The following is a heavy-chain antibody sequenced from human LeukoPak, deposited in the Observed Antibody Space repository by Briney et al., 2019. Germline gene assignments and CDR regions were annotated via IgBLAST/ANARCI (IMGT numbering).Heavy chain of an antibody. J-gene: IGHJ3*02. V-gene: IGHV3-66*01. CDR1: GFTLSSNY. Sequence: VGSLTLSCAASGFTLSSNYMSWVRQAPGKGMEWVSVIYSGGSTYYPDSVKGRFTISRDNSKNTLYLEMNGLRGEDTAVYYCASRSLGSRAAFDIWGQGTMVTVSS. CDR2: IYSGGST. CDR3: ASRSLGSRAAFDI.